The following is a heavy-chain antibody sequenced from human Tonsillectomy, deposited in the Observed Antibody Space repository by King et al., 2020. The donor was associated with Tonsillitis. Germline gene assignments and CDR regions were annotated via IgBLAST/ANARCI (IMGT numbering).Heavy chain of an antibody. V-gene: IGHV4-34*01. D-gene: IGHD3-3*01. CDR3: ARGKYDFWSNYPDYFDY. CDR1: GGSFSGYY. Sequence: VQLQQWGAGLLKPSETLSLTCAVYGGSFSGYYWGWIRQPPGKGLEWIGEISHSGSTNYNPSLKSRVTISLDTSKNQFSLKLTSVTAADTAVYFCARGKYDFWSNYPDYFDYWGRGTLVTVSS. CDR2: ISHSGST. J-gene: IGHJ4*02.